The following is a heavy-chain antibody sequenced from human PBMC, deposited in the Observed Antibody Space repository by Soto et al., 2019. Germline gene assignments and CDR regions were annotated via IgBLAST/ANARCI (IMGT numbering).Heavy chain of an antibody. Sequence: GGSLSLSCAASGLTFSDRYMDWDRQAPGKGLEWVGRIRKKTNSYTTEYAASVKGRFIISRDDSTNSLYLQMSSLKTEDTAVYYCTTVTTVDYYFDYWGQGTLVTVSS. D-gene: IGHD4-17*01. CDR2: IRKKTNSYTT. J-gene: IGHJ4*02. V-gene: IGHV3-72*01. CDR3: TTVTTVDYYFDY. CDR1: GLTFSDRY.